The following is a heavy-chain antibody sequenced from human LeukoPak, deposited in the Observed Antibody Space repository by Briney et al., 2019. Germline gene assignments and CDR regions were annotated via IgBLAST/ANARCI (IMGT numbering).Heavy chain of an antibody. CDR3: AREISTYYDSSSDAFDI. D-gene: IGHD3-22*01. CDR2: INPNSGCT. CDR1: GYTFTGYY. V-gene: IGHV1-2*02. J-gene: IGHJ3*02. Sequence: ASVKVSCKASGYTFTGYYMHWVRQAPGQGLEWMGWINPNSGCTNYAQKLQGRVTMTRDTSISTAYMELSRLRSDDTAVYYCAREISTYYDSSSDAFDIWGQGTMVTVSS.